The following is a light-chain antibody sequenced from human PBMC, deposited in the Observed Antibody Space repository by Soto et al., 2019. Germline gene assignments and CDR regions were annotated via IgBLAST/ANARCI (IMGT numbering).Light chain of an antibody. Sequence: QSLLTQPPSVSGAPGQRVTISCAGSSSNIGAGYDVHWYQQLPGTAPKLLIYDNSNRPSGVPDRFSGSKSGTSSSLAITGLQADDEADYYCQSYDSSLSAYVFGTGTKATVL. CDR2: DNS. CDR3: QSYDSSLSAYV. CDR1: SSNIGAGYD. V-gene: IGLV1-40*01. J-gene: IGLJ1*01.